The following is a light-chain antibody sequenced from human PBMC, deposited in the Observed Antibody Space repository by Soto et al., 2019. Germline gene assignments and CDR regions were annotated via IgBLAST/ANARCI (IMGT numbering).Light chain of an antibody. V-gene: IGKV1-12*01. CDR3: AQGNSFPLT. Sequence: DIQMTQSPSSVSASVGDRVTITCRASQGISSWLAWFQQKPGEAPRLLIYAASSLHSGVPSRFSGSGSGTDFTLTISSLPPEDFATYYYAQGNSFPLTFGGGTKVEIK. J-gene: IGKJ4*01. CDR2: AAS. CDR1: QGISSW.